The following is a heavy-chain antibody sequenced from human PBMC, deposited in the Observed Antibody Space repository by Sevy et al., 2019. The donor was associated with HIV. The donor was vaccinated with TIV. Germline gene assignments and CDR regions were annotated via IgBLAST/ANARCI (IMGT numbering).Heavy chain of an antibody. D-gene: IGHD2-21*01. Sequence: GGSLRLSCAASGFTFSNAWMSWVRQAPGKGLEWVSVIYSGGSTYYADSVKGRFTISRDNSKNTLYLQMNSLRAEDTAVYYCAREGAIGYYYYYGMDVWGQGTTVTVSS. CDR1: GFTFSNAW. CDR3: AREGAIGYYYYYGMDV. J-gene: IGHJ6*02. CDR2: IYSGGST. V-gene: IGHV3-53*01.